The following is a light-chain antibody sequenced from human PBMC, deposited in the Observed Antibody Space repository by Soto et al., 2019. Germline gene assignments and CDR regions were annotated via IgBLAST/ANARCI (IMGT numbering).Light chain of an antibody. CDR2: GAS. Sequence: EIVMTQSPATLSVSPGERATLSCRASQSVSSNLAWYQQKPGQAPRLLIYGASTRATAIPARFSGSGSGTEFTLTISSLRSEDFAVYYCQQYNNWPSTFGQGTKVEIK. CDR1: QSVSSN. V-gene: IGKV3-15*01. J-gene: IGKJ1*01. CDR3: QQYNNWPST.